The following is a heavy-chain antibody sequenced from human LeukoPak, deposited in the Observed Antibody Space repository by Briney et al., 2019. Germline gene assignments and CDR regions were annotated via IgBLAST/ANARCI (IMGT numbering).Heavy chain of an antibody. CDR3: ARVRAAAAGTAVDY. J-gene: IGHJ4*02. CDR1: GYSISSDYY. CDR2: IYHSGST. D-gene: IGHD6-13*01. Sequence: SETLSLTCTVSGYSISSDYYWGWIRQPPGKGLEWIGSIYHSGSTYYKPSLKSRVTISVDTSKNQFSLKLSSVTAADTALYYCARVRAAAAGTAVDYWGQGTLVTVSS. V-gene: IGHV4-38-2*02.